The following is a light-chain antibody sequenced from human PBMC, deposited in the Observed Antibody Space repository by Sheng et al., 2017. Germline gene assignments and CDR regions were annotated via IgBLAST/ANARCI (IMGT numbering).Light chain of an antibody. V-gene: IGKV1-9*01. CDR3: QQLNSYPRT. CDR2: AAY. J-gene: IGKJ2*01. Sequence: IQLTQSPSSLSASVGDTVTITCRASQDIGSYLAWYQQKPGQAPDLLMYAAYTLQDGVPSRFGGSGSGTEFTLTINSLQPEDFATYYCQQLNSYPRTFGQGTKMEIK. CDR1: QDIGSY.